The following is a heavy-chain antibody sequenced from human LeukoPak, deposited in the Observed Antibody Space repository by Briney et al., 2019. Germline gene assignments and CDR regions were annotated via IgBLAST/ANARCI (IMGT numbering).Heavy chain of an antibody. J-gene: IGHJ4*02. V-gene: IGHV5-51*01. CDR1: GYSFTNYW. D-gene: IGHD5-18*01. CDR2: IHPGDSGT. Sequence: GESLKISCKGSGYSFTNYWIGWVRQMPGKGLEWMWIIHPGDSGTRYSPSFQGQVTMSVDESITPAYLQWSSLRASDSAIYYCARGGTYRYGSSDYWGQGTLVTVSS. CDR3: ARGGTYRYGSSDY.